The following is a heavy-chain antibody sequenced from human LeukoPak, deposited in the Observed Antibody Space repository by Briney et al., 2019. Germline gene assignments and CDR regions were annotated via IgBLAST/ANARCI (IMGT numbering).Heavy chain of an antibody. CDR1: GFTFSSYG. Sequence: QTWGYLRLSCAASGFTFSSYGMHWVRQAPGDGLESVAYIGYDGTNNYYADSVKGRFTISRDNSKNTVHLQMNSLRAADTALYYCARDLIGKYYIGYWGQGTLVTVPS. D-gene: IGHD2-21*01. CDR2: IGYDGTNN. V-gene: IGHV3-30*02. J-gene: IGHJ4*02. CDR3: ARDLIGKYYIGY.